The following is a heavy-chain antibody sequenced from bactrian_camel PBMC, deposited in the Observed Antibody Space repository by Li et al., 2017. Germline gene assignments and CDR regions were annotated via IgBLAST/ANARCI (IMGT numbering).Heavy chain of an antibody. CDR1: GFAFSNYV. CDR3: ATRAGRGSADY. V-gene: IGHV3S6*01. J-gene: IGHJ4*01. CDR2: ITTDGSNT. Sequence: HVQLVESGGGLVQPGGSLRLSCAASGFAFSNYVVIWVRQAPWKGLEWVSVITTDGSNTYYADFVKGRFTISRDNAKNTAYLQMNNLKSEDTALYYCATRAGRGSADYWGQGTQVTVS. D-gene: IGHD1*01.